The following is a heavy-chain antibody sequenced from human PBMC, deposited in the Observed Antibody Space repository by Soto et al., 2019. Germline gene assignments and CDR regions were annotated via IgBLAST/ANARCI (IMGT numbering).Heavy chain of an antibody. CDR3: ARGVVGSWGDGFFDY. J-gene: IGHJ4*02. D-gene: IGHD7-27*01. Sequence: QVQLVQSGTEVKKPGASVKVSCKASGYIFSDYAIHWVRQAPGQRLEWMGWVHGGNDNKAYSQKSQARVTIYRDTSETTAYRDLISLRYEDTAIYYCARGVVGSWGDGFFDYWGQGTLVTVSS. CDR1: GYIFSDYA. V-gene: IGHV1-3*01. CDR2: VHGGNDNK.